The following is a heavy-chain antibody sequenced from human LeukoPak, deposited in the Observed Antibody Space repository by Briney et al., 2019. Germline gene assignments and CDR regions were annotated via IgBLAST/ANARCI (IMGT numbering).Heavy chain of an antibody. Sequence: PSETLSLTCTVSGGSISSYYWSWIRQPPGKGLEWIGYIYYSGSTNYNPPLKSRVTISVDTSKNQFSLKLSSVTAADTAVYYCARQYSSSWLAWFDPWGQGTLVTVSS. V-gene: IGHV4-59*01. CDR1: GGSISSYY. CDR3: ARQYSSSWLAWFDP. CDR2: IYYSGST. J-gene: IGHJ5*02. D-gene: IGHD6-13*01.